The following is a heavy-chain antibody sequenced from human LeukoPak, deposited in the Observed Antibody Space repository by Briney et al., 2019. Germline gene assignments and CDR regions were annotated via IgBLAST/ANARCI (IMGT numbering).Heavy chain of an antibody. J-gene: IGHJ4*02. CDR2: ISPGGDAV. V-gene: IGHV3-11*01. CDR1: GFIFSDYH. CDR3: SGGRDAAVAGPGGYFDY. D-gene: IGHD6-19*01. Sequence: GGSLRLSCAASGFIFSDYHMSWIRQAPGKGLECVSYISPGGDAVYFADSVKGRFTISRDNAKNSLFLQMSSLTAEDTAVYYCSGGRDAAVAGPGGYFDYWGQGFLVTVSS.